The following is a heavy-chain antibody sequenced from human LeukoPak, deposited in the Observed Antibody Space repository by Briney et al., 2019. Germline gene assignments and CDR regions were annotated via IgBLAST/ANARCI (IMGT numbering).Heavy chain of an antibody. D-gene: IGHD3-22*01. J-gene: IGHJ4*02. CDR2: ISGSGGST. Sequence: GGSLRLSCAASGFTFSSYAMSRVRQAPGKGLEWVSAISGSGGSTYYADSVKGRFTISRDNSKNTLYLQMNSLRAEDTAVYYCAKGTYYYDSSGYHHYWGQGTLVTVSS. CDR1: GFTFSSYA. CDR3: AKGTYYYDSSGYHHY. V-gene: IGHV3-23*01.